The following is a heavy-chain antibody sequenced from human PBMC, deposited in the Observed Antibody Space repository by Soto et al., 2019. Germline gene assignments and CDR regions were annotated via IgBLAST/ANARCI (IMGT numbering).Heavy chain of an antibody. Sequence: SESLSLTCTASGGSINDYYWSWIRQPPGKGLEWIGYIFYTGDTSYRPSLKSRITISLDTSANHHSLKLRTLTAADTAVYCGARVNRGEFVSWGKGTMVTVSS. D-gene: IGHD3-10*01. V-gene: IGHV4-59*01. J-gene: IGHJ6*01. CDR1: GGSINDYY. CDR2: IFYTGDT. CDR3: ARVNRGEFVS.